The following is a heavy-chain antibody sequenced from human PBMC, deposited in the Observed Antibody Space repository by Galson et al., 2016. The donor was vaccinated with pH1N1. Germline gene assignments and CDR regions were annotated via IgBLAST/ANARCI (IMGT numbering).Heavy chain of an antibody. CDR2: IYYSGTT. CDR3: ARGGGDLDP. CDR1: GDSINRNY. D-gene: IGHD2-21*02. V-gene: IGHV4-59*01. Sequence: ETLSLTCTVSGDSINRNYWSWIRQPPGKGLEWIGYIYYSGTTSYNPSLKSRITISVGSSQGQFSLKLTSVTAADTAVYYCARGGGDLDPWGQGTLVTVSS. J-gene: IGHJ5*02.